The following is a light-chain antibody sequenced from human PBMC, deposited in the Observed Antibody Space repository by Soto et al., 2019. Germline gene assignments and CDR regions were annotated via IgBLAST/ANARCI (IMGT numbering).Light chain of an antibody. CDR3: QQYGYSPPWT. CDR2: EAS. J-gene: IGKJ1*01. Sequence: DIVFTQSPGTLSFSRGERPTLSCVASQRISNSYLAWYQKRPGQAPRLLIFEASNRATGIPDRFSGSGSGTDLTLTISSLETEDSAVYYYQQYGYSPPWTFGQGTKVDIK. V-gene: IGKV3-20*01. CDR1: QRISNSY.